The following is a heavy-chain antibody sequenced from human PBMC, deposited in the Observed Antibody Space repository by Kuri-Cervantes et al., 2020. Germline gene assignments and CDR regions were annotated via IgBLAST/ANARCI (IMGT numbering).Heavy chain of an antibody. D-gene: IGHD3-10*01. CDR2: FDPEDGET. V-gene: IGHV1-24*01. CDR3: ATASWFGDSDALDI. J-gene: IGHJ3*02. CDR1: GYTLTELS. Sequence: ASVKVSCKVSGYTLTELSMHWVRQAPGKGLEWMGGFDPEDGETIYAQKFQGRVTMTEDTSTDTAYMELSSLRSEDTAVYYCATASWFGDSDALDIWGQGTMVTVSS.